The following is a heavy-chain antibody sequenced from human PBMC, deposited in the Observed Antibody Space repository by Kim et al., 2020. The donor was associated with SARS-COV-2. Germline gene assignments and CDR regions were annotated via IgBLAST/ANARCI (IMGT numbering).Heavy chain of an antibody. Sequence: GGSLILSCAASGFTVSSNYMSWVRQAPGKGLEWVSVIYSGGSTYYADSVKGRFTISRHNSKNTLYLQMNSLRAEDTAVYYCAREGWVSGSYYYYGMDVWGQGTTVTVSS. D-gene: IGHD1-26*01. CDR3: AREGWVSGSYYYYGMDV. V-gene: IGHV3-53*04. J-gene: IGHJ6*02. CDR1: GFTVSSNY. CDR2: IYSGGST.